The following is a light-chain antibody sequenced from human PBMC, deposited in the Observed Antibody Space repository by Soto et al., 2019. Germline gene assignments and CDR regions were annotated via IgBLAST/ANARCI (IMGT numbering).Light chain of an antibody. V-gene: IGLV2-11*01. CDR2: DVS. J-gene: IGLJ2*01. CDR3: CSYAGTYTVV. Sequence: QSVLTQPRSVSGSPGQSVTISCTGTGSDVGGYDFVSWYQQHPGKAPELMIYDVSKRPSGVPDRFSGSKSGNTASLTISGLQADDESDYCCCSYAGTYTVVFGGGTKLTVL. CDR1: GSDVGGYDF.